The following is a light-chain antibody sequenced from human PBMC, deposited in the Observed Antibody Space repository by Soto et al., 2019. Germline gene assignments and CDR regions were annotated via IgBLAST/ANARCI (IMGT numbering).Light chain of an antibody. Sequence: IQLTQSPSFLSASVGDRVTITCRASQAISSSLAWYQQKPGKAPKLLIYDASTLQTGVPSRFRGSGSGTEFTLTISSLQPEDFATYSCQQLASYPIGTFGGGTKVEIK. CDR3: QQLASYPIGT. V-gene: IGKV1-9*01. CDR1: QAISSS. J-gene: IGKJ4*01. CDR2: DAS.